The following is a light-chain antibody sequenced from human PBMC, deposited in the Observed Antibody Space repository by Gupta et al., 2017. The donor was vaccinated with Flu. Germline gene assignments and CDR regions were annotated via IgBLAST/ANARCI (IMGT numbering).Light chain of an antibody. J-gene: IGKJ2*01. CDR1: ETIKNDF. CDR2: GTS. V-gene: IGKV3-20*01. Sequence: AALSLSPGETVTHPRRAGETIKNDFFVGNQQKHGQAPRVRIKGTSKRAPGIQDRFRGGGSGKDFTSTIDRLEPEDLGWYYGNKDKTSPYTFGRGTKLEIK. CDR3: NKDKTSPYT.